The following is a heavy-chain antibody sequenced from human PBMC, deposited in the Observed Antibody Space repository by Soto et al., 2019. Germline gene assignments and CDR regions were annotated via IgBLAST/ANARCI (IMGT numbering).Heavy chain of an antibody. CDR1: GGSISSSSYY. D-gene: IGHD6-13*01. J-gene: IGHJ6*02. CDR2: IYYSGST. Sequence: SETLSLTCTVSGGSISSSSYYWGWIRQPPGKGLEWIGSIYYSGSTYYNPSLKSRVTISVDTSKNQFSLKLSSVTAADTAVYYCASPLYSPRYYYYYGMDVWGQGTTVTVSS. CDR3: ASPLYSPRYYYYYGMDV. V-gene: IGHV4-39*01.